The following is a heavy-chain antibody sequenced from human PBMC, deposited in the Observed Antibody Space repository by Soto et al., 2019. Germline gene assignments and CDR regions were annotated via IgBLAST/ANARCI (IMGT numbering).Heavy chain of an antibody. CDR2: IYYTGST. CDR1: GGSISSGDYY. CDR3: ARGYCSSTSCFDP. Sequence: SETLCLTCTVSGGSISSGDYYWSWIRQPPGKGLEWIGYIYYTGSTFFNPSLKSRVTISVDTSKNQFSLKLSSVTAADTAVYYCARGYCSSTSCFDPWGQGTLVTVSS. D-gene: IGHD2-2*01. J-gene: IGHJ5*02. V-gene: IGHV4-30-4*01.